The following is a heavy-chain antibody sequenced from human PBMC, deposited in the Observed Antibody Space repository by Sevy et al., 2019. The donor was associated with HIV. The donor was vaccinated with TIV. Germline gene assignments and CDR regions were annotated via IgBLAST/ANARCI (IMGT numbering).Heavy chain of an antibody. CDR2: IKVDGSEK. J-gene: IGHJ6*02. D-gene: IGHD2-2*01. Sequence: GGSLRLSCAVSGFTFRSYWMSWVRQAPGKGLEWVAHIKVDGSEKYHVDSVKGRFTISRANAKNSLFLQLNSLRAEDTAVYYCARDCSSTSCLWGLDVWGQGTAVTVSS. CDR3: ARDCSSTSCLWGLDV. CDR1: GFTFRSYW. V-gene: IGHV3-7*03.